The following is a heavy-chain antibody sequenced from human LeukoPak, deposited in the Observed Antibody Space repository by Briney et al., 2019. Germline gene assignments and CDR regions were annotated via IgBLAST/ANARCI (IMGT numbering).Heavy chain of an antibody. Sequence: PGRSLRLSCAASGFTFSSYAMHWVRQAPGKGLEWVAVISYDGSNKYYADSVKGRFTISRDNAKNSLYLQMISLRAEDTAVYYWARDLCYYDILTGGGGGVLDYWGQGTLVTVSS. V-gene: IGHV3-30-3*01. CDR2: ISYDGSNK. CDR3: ARDLCYYDILTGGGGGVLDY. J-gene: IGHJ4*02. CDR1: GFTFSSYA. D-gene: IGHD3-9*01.